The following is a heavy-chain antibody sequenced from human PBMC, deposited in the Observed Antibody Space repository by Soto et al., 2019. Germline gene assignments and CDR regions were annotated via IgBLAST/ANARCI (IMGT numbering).Heavy chain of an antibody. CDR2: IVVGSGNT. CDR3: ARDPIGGGAPYYFDF. D-gene: IGHD3-16*01. V-gene: IGHV1-58*01. J-gene: IGHJ4*02. Sequence: GASVKVSCKASGFTFTSSAVQWVRQARGQRLEWIGWIVVGSGNTNYAQKFQERVTITRDMSTSTAYMELSSLRSDDTAVYYCARDPIGGGAPYYFDFWGRGTLVTVSS. CDR1: GFTFTSSA.